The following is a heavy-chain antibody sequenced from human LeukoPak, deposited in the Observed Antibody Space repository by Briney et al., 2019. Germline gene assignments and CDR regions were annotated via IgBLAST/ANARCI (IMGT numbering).Heavy chain of an antibody. CDR2: IKEDGSEK. CDR3: ARGGGSGSYYKRELDY. V-gene: IGHV3-7*01. Sequence: GGSLRLSCAASGITFSNSWMCWVRQAPGKGLEWVANIKEDGSEKYYVNSVKGRFTISRDNARNSLYLQMNSLRAEDTAVYYCARGGGSGSYYKRELDYWGQGTLVTVSS. D-gene: IGHD3-10*01. J-gene: IGHJ4*02. CDR1: GITFSNSW.